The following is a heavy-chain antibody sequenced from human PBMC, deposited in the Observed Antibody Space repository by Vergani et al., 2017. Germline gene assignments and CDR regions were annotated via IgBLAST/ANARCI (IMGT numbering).Heavy chain of an antibody. CDR3: ARVSMVRGVISFDY. CDR2: IYTSGST. CDR1: GGSISSGSYY. D-gene: IGHD3-10*01. J-gene: IGHJ4*02. V-gene: IGHV4-61*02. Sequence: QVQLQESGPGLVKPSQTLSLTCTVSGGSISSGSYYWSWIRQPAGKGLEWIGRIYTSGSTNYNPSLKSRVTISVDTSKNQFSLKLSSVTAADTAVYYCARVSMVRGVISFDYWGQGTLVTVSS.